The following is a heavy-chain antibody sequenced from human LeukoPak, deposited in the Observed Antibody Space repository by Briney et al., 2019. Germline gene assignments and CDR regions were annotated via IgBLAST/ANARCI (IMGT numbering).Heavy chain of an antibody. CDR1: GGSISSYY. D-gene: IGHD1-26*01. CDR3: ARVGQWELVDI. CDR2: IYYSGST. J-gene: IGHJ3*02. Sequence: PSETLSPTCTVSGGSISSYYWSWIRQPPGKGLEWIGYIYYSGSTNYNPSLKSRVTISVDRSKNQFSLKLSSVTAADTAVYYCARVGQWELVDIWGQGTMVTVSS. V-gene: IGHV4-59*12.